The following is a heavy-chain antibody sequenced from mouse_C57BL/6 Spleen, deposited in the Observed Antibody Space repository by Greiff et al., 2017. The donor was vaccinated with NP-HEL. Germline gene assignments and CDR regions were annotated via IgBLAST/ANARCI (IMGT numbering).Heavy chain of an antibody. CDR2: IDPSDSYT. V-gene: IGHV1-59*01. Sequence: QVQLQQPGAELVRPGTSVKLSCKASGYTFTSYWMHWVKQRPGQGLEWIGVIDPSDSYTNYNQKFKGKATLTVDTSSSTAYMQLSSLTSEDSAVYYCARSNKGYYYAMDYWGQGTSVTVSS. CDR3: ARSNKGYYYAMDY. CDR1: GYTFTSYW. J-gene: IGHJ4*01.